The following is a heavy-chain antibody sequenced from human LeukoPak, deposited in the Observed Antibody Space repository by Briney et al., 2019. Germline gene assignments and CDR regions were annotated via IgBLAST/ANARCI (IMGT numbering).Heavy chain of an antibody. CDR2: ISWNSGSI. Sequence: PGGSLRLSCAASGFTFDDYAMHWVRQAPGKGLEWVSGISWNSGSIGYADSVKGRFTISRDNAKNSLYVEMNSLRAEDTAVYYCARRRYGGADDAFDIWGQGTMVTVSS. CDR3: ARRRYGGADDAFDI. J-gene: IGHJ3*02. CDR1: GFTFDDYA. V-gene: IGHV3-9*01. D-gene: IGHD4-23*01.